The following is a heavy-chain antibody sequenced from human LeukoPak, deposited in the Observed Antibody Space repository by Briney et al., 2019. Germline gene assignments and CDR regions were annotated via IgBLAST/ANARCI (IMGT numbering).Heavy chain of an antibody. CDR3: AKDLSGFQRYGDY. CDR2: IRYDGSDK. D-gene: IGHD4-17*01. Sequence: GGSRRLSCVASGFTFSSYGMYGVRQAPGKGLEGVAFIRYDGSDKYYADSVKGRFTISRDNSKNTLFLEMNSLRAEDTALYYCAKDLSGFQRYGDYWGQGTLVTVSS. V-gene: IGHV3-30*02. J-gene: IGHJ4*02. CDR1: GFTFSSYG.